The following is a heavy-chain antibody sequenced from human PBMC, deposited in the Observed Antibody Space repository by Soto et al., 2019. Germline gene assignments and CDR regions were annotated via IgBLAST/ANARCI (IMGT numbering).Heavy chain of an antibody. D-gene: IGHD6-19*01. Sequence: ASVKVSCKASGYSFTSYGISWVRQAPGQGLEWMGWISAYTGNTNYAQKLQGRVTMTTDTSTSTAYMELSSLRSEDTAVYYCATSGGWNWFDPWGQGTLVTVSS. CDR3: ATSGGWNWFDP. CDR1: GYSFTSYG. V-gene: IGHV1-18*01. CDR2: ISAYTGNT. J-gene: IGHJ5*02.